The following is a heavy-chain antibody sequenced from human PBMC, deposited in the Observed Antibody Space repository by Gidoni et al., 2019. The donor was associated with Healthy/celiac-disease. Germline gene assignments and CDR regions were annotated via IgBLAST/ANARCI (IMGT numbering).Heavy chain of an antibody. CDR1: VYTFTSYG. CDR2: ISAYNGNT. D-gene: IGHD3-9*01. J-gene: IGHJ4*02. CDR3: ARDYDILTGSYYFDY. Sequence: QVQLGQSGAEGKKPGASVTVPSKSSVYTFTSYGSSWVRQAHAQGLEWMGLISAYNGNTNYAQKLQGRVTMTTDTSTSTAYMELRGLRSDDTAVYYCARDYDILTGSYYFDYWGQGTLVTVSS. V-gene: IGHV1-18*01.